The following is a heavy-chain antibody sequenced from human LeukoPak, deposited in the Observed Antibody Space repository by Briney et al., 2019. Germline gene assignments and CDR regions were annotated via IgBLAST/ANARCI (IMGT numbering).Heavy chain of an antibody. CDR3: ARDGGRYCSSTSCPGPSHWFDP. CDR2: IYYSGSS. J-gene: IGHJ5*02. V-gene: IGHV4-30-4*08. Sequence: SQTLSLTCTVSGGSISSGDYYWSWIRQPPGNGLEWIGYIYYSGSSYSNPSLKSRVTFSVDTSKNQFFRKLSSVTAADTDVYYCARDGGRYCSSTSCPGPSHWFDPWGQGNLVTVSS. CDR1: GGSISSGDYY. D-gene: IGHD2-2*01.